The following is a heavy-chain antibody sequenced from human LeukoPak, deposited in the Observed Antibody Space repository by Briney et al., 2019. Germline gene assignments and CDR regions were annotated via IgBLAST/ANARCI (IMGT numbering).Heavy chain of an antibody. J-gene: IGHJ4*02. CDR3: ARVLHKRNYDSSTYYGY. D-gene: IGHD3-22*01. Sequence: RAGGSLRLSCAASGFTFSNYAMSWVRQAPGKGLEWVSGISGSGAYSYYADSVKGRFTISRDNSKNTLYLQMNSLRAEDTAVYYCARVLHKRNYDSSTYYGYWGQGTLATVSS. V-gene: IGHV3-23*01. CDR1: GFTFSNYA. CDR2: ISGSGAYS.